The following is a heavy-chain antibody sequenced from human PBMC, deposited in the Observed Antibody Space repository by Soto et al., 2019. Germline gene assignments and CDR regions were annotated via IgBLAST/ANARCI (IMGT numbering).Heavy chain of an antibody. CDR1: GFTFGDYA. D-gene: IGHD6-19*01. CDR2: IRSKTYDVTT. V-gene: IGHV3-49*03. CDR3: SRAVAGPFDY. Sequence: PGGSLRLSCTASGFTFGDYAVNWFRQAPGKGLEWVGFIRSKTYDVTTEYAASVKDRFIISREDSKNIAYLQMNSLETEDTAVYYCSRAVAGPFDYWGQGTLVTVSS. J-gene: IGHJ4*02.